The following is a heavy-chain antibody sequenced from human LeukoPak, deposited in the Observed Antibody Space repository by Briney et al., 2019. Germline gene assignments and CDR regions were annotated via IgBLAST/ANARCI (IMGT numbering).Heavy chain of an antibody. V-gene: IGHV3-48*03. CDR2: ISRSGDTI. Sequence: GGSLRLSCAASGFTFSRYEMNWVRQAPGKGLEWVSYISRSGDTIYFADSVKGRFTISRDNAKNSLYLQMSSLRAEDTAVYYCARDSPGYGAYDLGWGQGTLVTVSS. CDR1: GFTFSRYE. CDR3: ARDSPGYGAYDLG. J-gene: IGHJ4*02. D-gene: IGHD5-12*01.